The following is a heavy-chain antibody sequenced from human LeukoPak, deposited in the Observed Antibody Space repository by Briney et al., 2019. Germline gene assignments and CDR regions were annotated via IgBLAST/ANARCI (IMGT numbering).Heavy chain of an antibody. CDR2: IKQDGSEK. CDR1: GFTFSSYW. CDR3: ARDTLGEGEDANYAVYYFDY. Sequence: GGSLRLSCAASGFTFSSYWMSWVRQAPGKGLEWVANIKQDGSEKYYADSVKGRFTISRDNGKNSLDLQMNSLRADDTAVYYCARDTLGEGEDANYAVYYFDYWGREPWSPSPQ. V-gene: IGHV3-7*01. D-gene: IGHD4/OR15-4a*01. J-gene: IGHJ4*02.